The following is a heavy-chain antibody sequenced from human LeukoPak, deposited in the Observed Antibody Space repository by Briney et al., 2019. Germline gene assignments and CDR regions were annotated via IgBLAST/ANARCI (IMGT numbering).Heavy chain of an antibody. CDR3: ARAQLRYFDWTENWFDP. CDR2: ISAYNGNT. J-gene: IGHJ5*02. Sequence: GASVKVSCKASGYTFTSYGIGWVRQAPGQGLEWMGWISAYNGNTNYAQKLQGRVTMTTDTSTSTAYMELRSLRSDDTAVYYCARAQLRYFDWTENWFDPWGQGTLVTVSS. V-gene: IGHV1-18*01. CDR1: GYTFTSYG. D-gene: IGHD3-9*01.